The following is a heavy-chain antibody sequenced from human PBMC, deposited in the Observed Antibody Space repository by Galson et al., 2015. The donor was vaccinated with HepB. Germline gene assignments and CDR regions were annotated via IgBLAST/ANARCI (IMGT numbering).Heavy chain of an antibody. V-gene: IGHV3-30*02. Sequence: SLRLSCAASGFTFGSYGMHWVRQAPGKGLEWVSFIHYDGSNKYYADSVKGRFTISRDNSENTLYVQMNSLRAEDTAVYYCAKDRGDSSGYYYFDYWGQGTLVTVSS. J-gene: IGHJ4*02. CDR2: IHYDGSNK. D-gene: IGHD3-22*01. CDR3: AKDRGDSSGYYYFDY. CDR1: GFTFGSYG.